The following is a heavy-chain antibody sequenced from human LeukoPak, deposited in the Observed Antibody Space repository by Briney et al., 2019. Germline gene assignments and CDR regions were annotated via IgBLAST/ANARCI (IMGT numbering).Heavy chain of an antibody. D-gene: IGHD1-1*01. V-gene: IGHV5-51*01. CDR2: IFPGDSDI. CDR1: GYTFTSYW. CDR3: ARHGERGGLAP. Sequence: GESLKISCKGSGYTFTSYWIAWVRPLPGKGLEWIGIIFPGDSDIRYSPSFQGQVTISADKSITTAYLQWDSLKAPDTAIDYCARHGERGGLAPWGQGTLVTVSS. J-gene: IGHJ5*02.